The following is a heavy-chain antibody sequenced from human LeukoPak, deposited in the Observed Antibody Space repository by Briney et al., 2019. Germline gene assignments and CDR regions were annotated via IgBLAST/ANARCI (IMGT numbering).Heavy chain of an antibody. CDR3: ARDLYCGGDCYPYYFDY. V-gene: IGHV3-21*01. J-gene: IGHJ4*02. CDR1: GFTFSSYS. D-gene: IGHD2-21*02. Sequence: GGSLRLSCAASGFTFSSYSMNWVRQAPGKGLEWVSSISSSSNYMYYADSVKGRFTISRDNAKNSLYLQMNSLRAEDTAVYYCARDLYCGGDCYPYYFDYWGQGTLVTVSS. CDR2: ISSSSNYM.